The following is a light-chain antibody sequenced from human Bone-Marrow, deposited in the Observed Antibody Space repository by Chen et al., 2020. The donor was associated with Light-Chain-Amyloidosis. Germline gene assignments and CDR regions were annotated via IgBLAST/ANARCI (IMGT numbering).Light chain of an antibody. J-gene: IGKJ3*01. Sequence: DVVMTQSPLSLPVTLGQPASISCRSSQSLVHSNGNTYLNWFQQRPGQSPRRLIYQVSNRVSGVQDRCSGSGSGNDFTLKISKVEAEDVGVYYCMQGTHWPPFTFGPGTKVDIK. CDR3: MQGTHWPPFT. V-gene: IGKV2-30*02. CDR1: QSLVHSNGNTY. CDR2: QVS.